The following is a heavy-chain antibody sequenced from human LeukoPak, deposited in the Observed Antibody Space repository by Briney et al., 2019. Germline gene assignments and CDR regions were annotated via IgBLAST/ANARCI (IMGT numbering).Heavy chain of an antibody. V-gene: IGHV3-15*01. CDR3: VTEPPPYGDYPGFDY. Sequence: PGGSLRLSCAASKFTFSDYSMSWVRQAPGKGLEWLGRIKSRAEGGTIDYAAPVKGRFIISRDDSESTLFLQMNTLNTEDTAVYYCVTEPPPYGDYPGFDYWGLGTLVTVSS. J-gene: IGHJ4*02. CDR2: IKSRAEGGTI. CDR1: KFTFSDYS. D-gene: IGHD4-17*01.